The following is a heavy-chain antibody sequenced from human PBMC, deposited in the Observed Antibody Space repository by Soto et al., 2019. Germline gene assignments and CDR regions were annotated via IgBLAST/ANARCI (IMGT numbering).Heavy chain of an antibody. CDR3: ARQVNEVETTEDAFDI. Sequence: RGESLKISCKGSGYSFTSYWIGWVRQMPGKGLEWMGIIYPGDSDTRYSPSFQGQVTISADKSISTAYLQWSSLKASDTAMYYCARQVNEVETTEDAFDIWGQGTMVTVS. V-gene: IGHV5-51*01. CDR2: IYPGDSDT. D-gene: IGHD1-1*01. J-gene: IGHJ3*02. CDR1: GYSFTSYW.